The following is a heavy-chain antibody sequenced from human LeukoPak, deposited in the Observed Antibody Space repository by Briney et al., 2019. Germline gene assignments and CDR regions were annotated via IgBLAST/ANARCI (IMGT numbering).Heavy chain of an antibody. J-gene: IGHJ5*02. CDR3: ARVFGCSSPYCYNWFDP. V-gene: IGHV1-69*13. Sequence: GASVNVSCKASGGTFSSYAISWVRQAPGQGLKWMGRIIPIFGTANYAQNFQGRVTITADEFTSTAYMELSGLRSEDTAVYYCARVFGCSSPYCYNWFDPWGQGTLVTVSS. D-gene: IGHD2-2*01. CDR2: IIPIFGTA. CDR1: GGTFSSYA.